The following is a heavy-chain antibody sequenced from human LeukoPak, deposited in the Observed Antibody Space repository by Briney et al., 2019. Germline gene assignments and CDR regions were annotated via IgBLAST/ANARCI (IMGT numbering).Heavy chain of an antibody. CDR3: AKDSPLLTI. J-gene: IGHJ3*02. CDR1: GFTFSSYA. Sequence: GGSLRLSCAASGFTFSSYAMSWVRQAPGKGLQWVSAISYNDGSTYYADSVKGRFTISRDNSKNTLYLQMNSLRAEDTATYYCAKDSPLLTIWGQGTMVTVSS. V-gene: IGHV3-23*01. CDR2: ISYNDGST.